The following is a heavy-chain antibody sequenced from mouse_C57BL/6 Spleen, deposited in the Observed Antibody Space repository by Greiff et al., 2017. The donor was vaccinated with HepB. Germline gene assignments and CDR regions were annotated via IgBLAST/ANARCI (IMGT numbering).Heavy chain of an antibody. CDR3: ARRGYYGNSFYAMDY. J-gene: IGHJ4*01. CDR1: GYTFTSYW. V-gene: IGHV1-50*01. Sequence: QVQLQQPGAELVKPGASVKLSCKASGYTFTSYWMQWVKQRPGQGLEWIGEIDPSDSYTNYNQKFKGKATLTVDTSSSTAYMQLSSLTSEDSAVYYCARRGYYGNSFYAMDYWGQGTSVTVSS. CDR2: IDPSDSYT. D-gene: IGHD2-1*01.